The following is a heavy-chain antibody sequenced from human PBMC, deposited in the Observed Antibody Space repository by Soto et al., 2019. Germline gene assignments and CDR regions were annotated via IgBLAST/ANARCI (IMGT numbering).Heavy chain of an antibody. J-gene: IGHJ4*02. CDR3: DSSGYRPEDY. CDR2: IAYDGSDE. CDR1: GFTFSSYG. Sequence: PGGSLRLSCAASGFTFSSYGMHWVRQAPGKGLEWVAVIAYDGSDEYYAESVKGRFTISRDNSKNTLYLQMNSLRAEDTAMDYYDSSGYRPEDYWGQGTLVTVSS. D-gene: IGHD3-22*01. V-gene: IGHV3-30*03.